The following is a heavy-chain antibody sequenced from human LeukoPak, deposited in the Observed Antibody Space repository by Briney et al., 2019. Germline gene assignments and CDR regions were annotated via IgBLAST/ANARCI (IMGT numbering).Heavy chain of an antibody. D-gene: IGHD3-22*01. V-gene: IGHV3-66*01. CDR1: GFAVNTNY. CDR2: IYSSGRT. CDR3: ARESNSGYYLSY. J-gene: IGHJ4*02. Sequence: GGSLRLPCAASGFAVNTNYMSWVRQAPGKGLEWVSVIYSSGRTYYADSVKGRFTISRDNSKNTVYLQMNSLRAEDTAVYYCARESNSGYYLSYWGQGTLVTVSS.